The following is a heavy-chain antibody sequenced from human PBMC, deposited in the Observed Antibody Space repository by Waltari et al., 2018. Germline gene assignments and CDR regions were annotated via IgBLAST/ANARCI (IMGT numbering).Heavy chain of an antibody. CDR2: LNNGGDYK. CDR3: ARGKAFDP. CDR1: VFSFDEYS. J-gene: IGHJ5*02. V-gene: IGHV3-21*06. Sequence: VRLVESGGGRVEPGESLRLSCVGSVFSFDEYSMNWVRQAPGKGLEWVSSLNNGGDYKGYADSVEGRFTISRDNDKNTLYLQMNDLRVDDTAIYYCARGKAFDPWGQGTRVNVSS.